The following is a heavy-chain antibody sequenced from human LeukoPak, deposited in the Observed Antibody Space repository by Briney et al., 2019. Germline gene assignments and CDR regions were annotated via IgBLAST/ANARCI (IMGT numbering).Heavy chain of an antibody. J-gene: IGHJ5*02. CDR2: ISSRSSYI. CDR3: AREYGSGSYFYFAGSRFNP. CDR1: GFTFSSYS. D-gene: IGHD3-10*01. V-gene: IGHV3-21*01. Sequence: GGSLRLSCAASGFTFSSYSMNWVRQAPGKGLEWVSSISSRSSYIYYADSVKGRFTISRDNAKNSLYLQMNSLRAEDTAVYYCAREYGSGSYFYFAGSRFNPWGQGTLVTVSS.